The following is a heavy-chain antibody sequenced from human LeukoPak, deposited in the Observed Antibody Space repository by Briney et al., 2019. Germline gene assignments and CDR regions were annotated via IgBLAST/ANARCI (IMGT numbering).Heavy chain of an antibody. CDR3: TTEGGDYDILTGYFEYFDY. CDR1: GFTFSNAW. CDR2: IKSKTDVLTT. J-gene: IGHJ4*02. D-gene: IGHD3-9*01. Sequence: PGGSLRLSCAASGFTFSNAWMGWVRQAPGKGLEGVGRIKSKTDVLTTYYSSPFKRIFTISRYDSNTTLYLQINSLKTEDTAVYYCTTEGGDYDILTGYFEYFDYWGQGTLVTVSS. V-gene: IGHV3-15*01.